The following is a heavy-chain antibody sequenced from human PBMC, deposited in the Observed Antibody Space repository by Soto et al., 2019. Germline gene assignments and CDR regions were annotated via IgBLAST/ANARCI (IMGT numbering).Heavy chain of an antibody. D-gene: IGHD2-2*02. CDR2: ISYDGSNK. J-gene: IGHJ5*02. V-gene: IGHV3-30*18. CDR1: GFTFSSYG. Sequence: PGGSLRLSCAASGFTFSSYGMHWVRQAPGKGLEWVAVISYDGSNKYYADSAKGRFTISRDNSKNTLYLQMNSLRAEDTAVYYCAKTPRAAIIIFDWFDPWGQGTLVTVSS. CDR3: AKTPRAAIIIFDWFDP.